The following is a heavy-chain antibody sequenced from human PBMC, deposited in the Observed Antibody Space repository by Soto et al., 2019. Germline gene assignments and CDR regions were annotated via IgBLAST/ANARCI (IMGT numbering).Heavy chain of an antibody. CDR3: AKPNLNCSSTSCYDY. V-gene: IGHV3-23*01. D-gene: IGHD2-2*01. Sequence: PGGSLRLSCVASHFSFMNSAMNWVRQAPGQGLEWVSSISSSGVGLYYADFVKGRFTISRDNSKNTLYLHMGSLRAEDTAVYYCAKPNLNCSSTSCYDYWGQGTLVTVSS. J-gene: IGHJ4*02. CDR2: ISSSGVGL. CDR1: HFSFMNSA.